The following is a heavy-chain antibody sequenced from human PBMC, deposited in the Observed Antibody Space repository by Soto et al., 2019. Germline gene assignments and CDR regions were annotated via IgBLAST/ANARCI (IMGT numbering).Heavy chain of an antibody. D-gene: IGHD2-2*01. V-gene: IGHV1-2*04. CDR2: INPNSGGT. Sequence: ASVKVSCKASGYTFTGYYMHWVRQAPGQGLEWMGWINPNSGGTNYAQKFQGWVTMTRDTSISTAYMELNRLRSDDTAVYYCAREGGPADRSVLNAFDIWGQGTMVTVSS. CDR3: AREGGPADRSVLNAFDI. J-gene: IGHJ3*02. CDR1: GYTFTGYY.